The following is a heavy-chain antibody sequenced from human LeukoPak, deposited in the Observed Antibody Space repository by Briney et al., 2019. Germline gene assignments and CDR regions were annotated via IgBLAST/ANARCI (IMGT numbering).Heavy chain of an antibody. CDR2: IYYSGST. V-gene: IGHV4-39*01. CDR3: ARLGLTNWFDP. J-gene: IGHJ5*02. Sequence: SETLSLTCTVSGGSISSSSYYWGWIRQPPGKGLEWIGSIYYSGSTYYNPSLKSRVTISVDTSKNQFSLKLSSVTAADTAVYYCARLGLTNWFDPWGQGTLVTVS. CDR1: GGSISSSSYY. D-gene: IGHD4/OR15-4a*01.